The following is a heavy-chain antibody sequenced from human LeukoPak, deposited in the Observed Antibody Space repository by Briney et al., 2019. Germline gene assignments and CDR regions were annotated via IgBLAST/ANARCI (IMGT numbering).Heavy chain of an antibody. Sequence: ASVKVSCKASGYTFTSYGISWVRQAPGQGLGWMGWINTNTGNPTYAQGFTGRFVFSLDTSVSTAYLQISSLKAEDTAVYYCAREIRGPADDAFDIWGQGTMVTVSS. J-gene: IGHJ3*02. CDR3: AREIRGPADDAFDI. V-gene: IGHV7-4-1*02. CDR1: GYTFTSYG. CDR2: INTNTGNP.